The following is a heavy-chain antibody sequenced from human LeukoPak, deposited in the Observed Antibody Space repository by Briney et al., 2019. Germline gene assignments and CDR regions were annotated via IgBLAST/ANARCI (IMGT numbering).Heavy chain of an antibody. J-gene: IGHJ4*02. CDR2: ISGSGGST. V-gene: IGHV3-23*01. D-gene: IGHD6-19*01. CDR1: GFTFSSYG. Sequence: GGSLRLSCAASGFTFSSYGMSWVRQAPGKGLEWVSAISGSGGSTYYADSVKGRFTISRDNAKNSLYLQMNSLRAEDTALYYCAKAEAVAEEFDYWGQGALVTVSS. CDR3: AKAEAVAEEFDY.